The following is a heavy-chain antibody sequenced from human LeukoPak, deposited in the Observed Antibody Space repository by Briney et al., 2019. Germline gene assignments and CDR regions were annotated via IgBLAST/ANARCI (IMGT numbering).Heavy chain of an antibody. CDR2: IIPIFGTA. Sequence: SVKVSCKASGGTFSSYAISWVRQAPGQGLEWMGGIIPIFGTANYAQKFQGRVTITTDESTSTAYMELSSLRSEDTAVYYCARDLLRYCSSTSCPHDAFDIWGQGTMVTVSS. J-gene: IGHJ3*02. CDR3: ARDLLRYCSSTSCPHDAFDI. V-gene: IGHV1-69*05. D-gene: IGHD2-2*01. CDR1: GGTFSSYA.